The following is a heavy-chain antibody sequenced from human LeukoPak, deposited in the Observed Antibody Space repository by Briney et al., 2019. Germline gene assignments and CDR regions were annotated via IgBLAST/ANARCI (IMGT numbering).Heavy chain of an antibody. J-gene: IGHJ3*02. CDR3: ARPKTTVTTYAFDI. CDR1: SGSISTSNYY. V-gene: IGHV4-39*07. D-gene: IGHD4-17*01. CDR2: INHSGST. Sequence: SETLSLTCTVSSGSISTSNYYWGWVRQPPGKGLEWIGEINHSGSTNYNPSLKSRVTISVDTSKNQFSLKLSSVTAADTAVYYCARPKTTVTTYAFDIWGQGTMVTVSS.